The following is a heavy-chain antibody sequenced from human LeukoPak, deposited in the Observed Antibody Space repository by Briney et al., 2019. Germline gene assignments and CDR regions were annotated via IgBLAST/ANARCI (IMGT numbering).Heavy chain of an antibody. Sequence: ASVKVSCKASGYTFTSYGISWVRQAPGQGLEWMGWISAYNGNTNYAQKLQGRVTMTTDTSTSTAYMELRSLRSDDTAVYYCARPAKFFHGSGSYYKFWGQGTLVTVSS. CDR1: GYTFTSYG. CDR2: ISAYNGNT. V-gene: IGHV1-18*01. J-gene: IGHJ4*02. D-gene: IGHD3-10*01. CDR3: ARPAKFFHGSGSYYKF.